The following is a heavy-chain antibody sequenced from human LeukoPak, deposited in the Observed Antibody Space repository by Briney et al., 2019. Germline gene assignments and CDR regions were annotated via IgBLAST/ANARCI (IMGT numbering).Heavy chain of an antibody. D-gene: IGHD4-17*01. Sequence: PGGSLRLSCAAPGFRFSSYWMHWVRQAPGKGLVWVSRIDSYGSGTTYADSVKGRFTISRDNAKNTLYLQMNSLSAEDTAIYYCVRDGDGDYPVDSWGQGTLVTVSS. CDR2: IDSYGSGT. CDR1: GFRFSSYW. CDR3: VRDGDGDYPVDS. V-gene: IGHV3-74*01. J-gene: IGHJ4*02.